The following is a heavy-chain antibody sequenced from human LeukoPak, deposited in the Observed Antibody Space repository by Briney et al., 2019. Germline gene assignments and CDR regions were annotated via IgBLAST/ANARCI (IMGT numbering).Heavy chain of an antibody. D-gene: IGHD3-10*01. Sequence: ASVKVSCKASGYTFTGYYMHWVRQAPGQGLEWMGWINPNSGSTNYAQRFQGRVTITRDTSMSTAHMELSRLRYDDTSVLYFALARATLVRGVHENWGQGTLVTVSS. CDR3: ALARATLVRGVHEN. J-gene: IGHJ1*01. V-gene: IGHV1-2*02. CDR2: INPNSGST. CDR1: GYTFTGYY.